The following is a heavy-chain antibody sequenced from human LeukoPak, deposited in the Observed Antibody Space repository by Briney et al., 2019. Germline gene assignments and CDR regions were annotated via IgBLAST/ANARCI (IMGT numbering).Heavy chain of an antibody. D-gene: IGHD3-9*01. Sequence: GGSLRLSCAASGFTFSNYTMSWVRQAPGKGLEWVSAIVGMGGSTYYADSVRGRFTISRDNSKNTLFLQMNSLRVEDTALYYCSKWGDYDVLTGYYDSDFWGQGTLVTVSS. CDR3: SKWGDYDVLTGYYDSDF. CDR2: IVGMGGST. CDR1: GFTFSNYT. J-gene: IGHJ4*02. V-gene: IGHV3-23*01.